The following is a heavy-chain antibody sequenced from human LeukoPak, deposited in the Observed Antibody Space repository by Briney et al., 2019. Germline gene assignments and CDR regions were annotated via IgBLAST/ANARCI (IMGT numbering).Heavy chain of an antibody. CDR2: IYYSGST. V-gene: IGHV4-59*01. CDR1: GGSISSYY. D-gene: IGHD3-22*01. CDR3: ARDVVVIGGYFDL. Sequence: PSQTLSLTCTVSGGSISSYYWSWIRQPPGKGLEWIGYIYYSGSTNYNPSLKSRVTISVDTSKNQFSLKLSSVTAADTAVYYCARDVVVIGGYFDLWGRGTLVTVSS. J-gene: IGHJ2*01.